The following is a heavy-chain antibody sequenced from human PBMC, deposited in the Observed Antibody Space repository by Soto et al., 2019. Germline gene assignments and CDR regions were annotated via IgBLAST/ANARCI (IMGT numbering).Heavy chain of an antibody. Sequence: QVQLVQSGAEVKKPGASVKVSCKASGYTLINYGISWVRQAPGQGVEWMGWISAYNANTNYAQKFQGRVAMTTDTSTSTAYMELRSLRSDDTAVYFCARMVGGSHCAAFDFWGQGTLVTVSS. J-gene: IGHJ4*02. CDR2: ISAYNANT. CDR3: ARMVGGSHCAAFDF. CDR1: GYTLINYG. D-gene: IGHD1-26*01. V-gene: IGHV1-18*01.